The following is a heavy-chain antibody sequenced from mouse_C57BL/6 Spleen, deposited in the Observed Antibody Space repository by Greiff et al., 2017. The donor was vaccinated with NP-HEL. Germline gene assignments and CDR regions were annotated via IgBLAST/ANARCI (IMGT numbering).Heavy chain of an antibody. Sequence: EVKVEESGTVLARPGASVKMSCKTSGYTFTSYWMHWVKQRPGQGLEWIGAIYPGNSDTSYNQKFKGKAKLTAVTSASTAYMELSSLTNEDSAVYYCTGDYYGSSFDYWGQGTTLTVSS. CDR3: TGDYYGSSFDY. J-gene: IGHJ2*01. CDR2: IYPGNSDT. V-gene: IGHV1-5*01. CDR1: GYTFTSYW. D-gene: IGHD1-1*01.